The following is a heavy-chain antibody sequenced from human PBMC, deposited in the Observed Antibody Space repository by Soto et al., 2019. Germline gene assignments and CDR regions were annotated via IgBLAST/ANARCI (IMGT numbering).Heavy chain of an antibody. CDR3: ARAPNHVDWLPEAFDI. D-gene: IGHD3-9*01. V-gene: IGHV5-51*01. Sequence: PGASLNINSEGSGYSFITYWLGWVRQMPGKGLEWMGIIYPGDSDTRYSPSFQGQVTISDDKSISTAYLQWSSLKASDTAMYYCARAPNHVDWLPEAFDIWGQGKMVTVSS. CDR2: IYPGDSDT. CDR1: GYSFITYW. J-gene: IGHJ3*02.